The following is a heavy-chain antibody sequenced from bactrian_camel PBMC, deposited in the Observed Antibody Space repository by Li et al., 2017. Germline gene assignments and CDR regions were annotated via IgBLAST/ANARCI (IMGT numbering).Heavy chain of an antibody. CDR3: AATDFVVLFGRATIDCSFGRERYRF. CDR1: GYTALSYC. D-gene: IGHD2*01. J-gene: IGHJ6*01. V-gene: IGHV3-3*01. CDR2: FDGNGNT. Sequence: VQLVESGGGTVQAGGSLKLSCAASGYTALSYCMAWFRQVPEQEREGVAAFDGNGNTDYADSAKGRFTISKDMAKDTVYLQMNSLSPGDSAMYYCAATDFVVLFGRATIDCSFGRERYRFWGQGTQVTVS.